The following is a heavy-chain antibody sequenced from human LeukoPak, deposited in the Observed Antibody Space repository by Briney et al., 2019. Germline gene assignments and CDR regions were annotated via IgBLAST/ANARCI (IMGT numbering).Heavy chain of an antibody. CDR1: GFTVSSNY. V-gene: IGHV3-53*01. CDR2: IYSGGST. Sequence: GGSLRLSCAASGFTVSSNYMSWVRQAPGKGLEWVSVIYSGGSTYYADSVRGRFTISRDNSKNSLYLQMNSLRAEDTALYYCARGSMGIQLWLMVDYWGQGTLVTVSS. J-gene: IGHJ4*02. D-gene: IGHD5-18*01. CDR3: ARGSMGIQLWLMVDY.